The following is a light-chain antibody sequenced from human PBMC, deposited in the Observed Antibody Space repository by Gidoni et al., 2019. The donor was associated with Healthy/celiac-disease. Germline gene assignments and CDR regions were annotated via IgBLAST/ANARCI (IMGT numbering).Light chain of an antibody. Sequence: EIVMTQSPATLSVSPGERATLSCRASQSVSSNLAWYQQKPGQAPRLLIYGASTRATGIPARFSGSGSGTEFTLTISSLQSEDFAVYYCQQYNNWPPPFGPXTKVDIK. CDR2: GAS. J-gene: IGKJ3*01. CDR1: QSVSSN. CDR3: QQYNNWPPP. V-gene: IGKV3-15*01.